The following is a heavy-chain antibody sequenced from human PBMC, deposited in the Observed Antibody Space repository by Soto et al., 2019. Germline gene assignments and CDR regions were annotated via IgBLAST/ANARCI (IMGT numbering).Heavy chain of an antibody. J-gene: IGHJ2*01. Sequence: EVQLLESGGGLVQPGGSLRLSCAASGFTFSSYAMNWVRQAPGKGLEWVSLIGGDGGSTYYADSVRGRFTISRDNSKNTLYLQMNSLRAEDTAISYCAKAYSSIWSHWYFDLWGLGTLVTVSS. CDR1: GFTFSSYA. D-gene: IGHD6-13*01. CDR3: AKAYSSIWSHWYFDL. CDR2: IGGDGGST. V-gene: IGHV3-23*01.